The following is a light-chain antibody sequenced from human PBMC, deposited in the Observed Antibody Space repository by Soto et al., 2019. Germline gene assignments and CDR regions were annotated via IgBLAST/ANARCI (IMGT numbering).Light chain of an antibody. V-gene: IGKV4-1*01. CDR3: QQYESTPPT. CDR1: QSVLYSSNNKNY. CDR2: WAS. Sequence: DIVMTQSPDSLAVSLGERATINCESSQSVLYSSNNKNYLAWYQQRPGQPPKLLIYWASTRESGVPDRFSGSGSGTDFTLTITSLQAEDVAVYYCQQYESTPPTFGQGTKLVIK. J-gene: IGKJ2*01.